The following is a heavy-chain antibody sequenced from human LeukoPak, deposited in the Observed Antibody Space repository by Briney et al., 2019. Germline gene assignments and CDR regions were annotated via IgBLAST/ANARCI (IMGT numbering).Heavy chain of an antibody. CDR3: ARVHYYGDYSNDY. D-gene: IGHD4-17*01. CDR1: GYTFTGYY. Sequence: ASVKVSCKASGYTFTGYYIHWVRQAPGQGLAWMGWINPNSGGTNYAQKFQGRVTMTRDTSISTAYMELSRLRSDDTAMYYCARVHYYGDYSNDYWGQGTLVTVSS. J-gene: IGHJ4*02. CDR2: INPNSGGT. V-gene: IGHV1-2*02.